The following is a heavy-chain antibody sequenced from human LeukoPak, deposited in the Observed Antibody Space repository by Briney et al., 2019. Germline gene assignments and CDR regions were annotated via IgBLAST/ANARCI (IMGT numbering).Heavy chain of an antibody. Sequence: GGSLRLSCAASGFTFSSYWMTWVRQAPGKGLEWVANIKPDGSEKYYVDSVKGRFTISRDNAKNSLYLQMNSLRTDDTAVYYCARDGGEQLVGPFDYWGQGTLVTVSS. CDR3: ARDGGEQLVGPFDY. CDR2: IKPDGSEK. V-gene: IGHV3-7*01. D-gene: IGHD6-6*01. J-gene: IGHJ4*02. CDR1: GFTFSSYW.